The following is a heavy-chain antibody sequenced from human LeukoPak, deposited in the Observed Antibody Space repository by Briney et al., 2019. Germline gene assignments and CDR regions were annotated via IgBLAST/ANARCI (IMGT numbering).Heavy chain of an antibody. Sequence: KPSETLSLTCTVSGGSISSYYWSWIRQPPGKGLEWIGYIYYSGSTNYNPSLKSRVTISVDTSKNQFSLKLSSVTAADTAVYYCASLTVGATLFDYWGQGTLVTVSS. D-gene: IGHD1-26*01. J-gene: IGHJ4*02. CDR2: IYYSGST. CDR1: GGSISSYY. V-gene: IGHV4-59*01. CDR3: ASLTVGATLFDY.